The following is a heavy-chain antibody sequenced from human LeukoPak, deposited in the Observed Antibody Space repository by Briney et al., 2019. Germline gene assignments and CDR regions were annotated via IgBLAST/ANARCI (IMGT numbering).Heavy chain of an antibody. V-gene: IGHV3-33*01. J-gene: IGHJ4*02. CDR3: ARDLSSYDFWNGFSTFDY. CDR2: IWDDGTNN. D-gene: IGHD3-3*01. CDR1: GFTFSSYG. Sequence: GGSLRLSCAGSGFTFSSYGMHWVRQAPGKGLEWVAVIWDDGTNNYYADSVKGRFTVSRDNSMNTLYLQVNSLTAEDTAVYYCARDLSSYDFWNGFSTFDYWGQGALVTVSS.